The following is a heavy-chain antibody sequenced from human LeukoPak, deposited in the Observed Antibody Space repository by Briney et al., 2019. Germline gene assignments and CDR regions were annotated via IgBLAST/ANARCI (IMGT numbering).Heavy chain of an antibody. CDR3: ARLFTGGSGGYHDY. D-gene: IGHD6-13*01. CDR2: IYPGNSDT. J-gene: IGHJ4*02. V-gene: IGHV5-51*01. Sequence: GAYIQISSKGSGCGFTNNWIGCLSQMPAKGLEWVGSIYPGNSDTRYSPSLQGRVTIYADKSISTAYLQWGSLKASGTAMYYGARLFTGGSGGYHDYWGPGTQVTVSS. CDR1: GCGFTNNW.